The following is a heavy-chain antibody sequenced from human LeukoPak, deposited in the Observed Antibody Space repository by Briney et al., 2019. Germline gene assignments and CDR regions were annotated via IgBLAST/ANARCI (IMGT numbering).Heavy chain of an antibody. CDR2: INPNSGGT. CDR1: GYSFNDKY. Sequence: ASVKVSCKASGYSFNDKYLHWVRQAPGQGLEWMGSINPNSGGTNCAQKFQGRVTMTTDTSMSTAYMELSRLTSDDTAVYYCARAGGRSWFDPWGQGTLVTVSS. CDR3: ARAGGRSWFDP. J-gene: IGHJ5*02. V-gene: IGHV1-2*02.